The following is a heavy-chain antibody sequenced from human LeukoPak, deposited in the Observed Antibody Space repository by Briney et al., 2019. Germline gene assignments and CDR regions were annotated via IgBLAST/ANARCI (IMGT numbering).Heavy chain of an antibody. Sequence: ASVKVSCKASGYTFSGYYIHWVRQAPGHGLEWMGWINPNSGGTNYAQKFQGRVTMTRDTSISTAYMELSRLRSDDTAVYYCARGGSGWFDAFDIWGQGAMVTVSS. V-gene: IGHV1-2*02. J-gene: IGHJ3*02. CDR2: INPNSGGT. CDR3: ARGGSGWFDAFDI. D-gene: IGHD6-13*01. CDR1: GYTFSGYY.